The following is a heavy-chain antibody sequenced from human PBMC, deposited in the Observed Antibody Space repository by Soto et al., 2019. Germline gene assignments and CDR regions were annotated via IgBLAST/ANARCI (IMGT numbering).Heavy chain of an antibody. CDR2: IYSGGST. CDR3: ARALGYCSGGSCYWGAFDI. J-gene: IGHJ3*02. V-gene: IGHV3-66*01. CDR1: GFTVSSNY. Sequence: GGSLRLSCAASGFTVSSNYMSWVRQAPGKGLEWVSVIYSGGSTYYADSVKGRFTISRDNSKNTLYLQMNSLRAEDTAVYYCARALGYCSGGSCYWGAFDIWGQGTMVTVSS. D-gene: IGHD2-15*01.